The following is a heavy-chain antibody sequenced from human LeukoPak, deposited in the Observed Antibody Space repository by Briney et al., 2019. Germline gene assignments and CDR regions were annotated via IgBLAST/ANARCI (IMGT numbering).Heavy chain of an antibody. D-gene: IGHD6-6*01. CDR3: ARGPNSNWSGLDF. V-gene: IGHV3-74*01. Sequence: GGSLRLSCTASGFSFSGHWMHWARQLPGKGLVWFSRISPTGSTTSYADSVKGRFTVSRDNAKNTLYLQVNNLRAEDTAVYYCARGPNSNWSGLDFWGQGTLLTVSS. CDR1: GFSFSGHW. CDR2: ISPTGSTT. J-gene: IGHJ4*02.